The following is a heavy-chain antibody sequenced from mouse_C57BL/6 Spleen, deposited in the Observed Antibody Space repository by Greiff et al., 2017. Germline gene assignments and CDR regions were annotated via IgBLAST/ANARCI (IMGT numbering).Heavy chain of an antibody. J-gene: IGHJ4*01. V-gene: IGHV1-80*01. CDR2: IYPGDGDT. Sequence: VQGVESGAELVKPGASVKISCKASGYAFSSYWMNWVKQRPGKGLEWIGQIYPGDGDTNYNGKFKGKATLTADKSSSTAYMQLSSLTSEDSAVYFCAREGIYYGNFYAMDYWGQGTSVTVSS. CDR3: AREGIYYGNFYAMDY. D-gene: IGHD2-1*01. CDR1: GYAFSSYW.